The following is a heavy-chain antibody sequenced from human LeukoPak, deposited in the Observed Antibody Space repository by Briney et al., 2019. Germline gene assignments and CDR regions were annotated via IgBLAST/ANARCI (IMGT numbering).Heavy chain of an antibody. CDR3: ARGGTTVTPGLLWFDP. D-gene: IGHD4-17*01. CDR1: GGSISSHY. Sequence: SETLSLTCTVSGGSISSHYWSRIRQPPGKGLEWIGYIYYSGSTKYNPSLKSRVTISVDTSKNQFSLKLSSVTAADTAVYYCARGGTTVTPGLLWFDPWGQGTLVTVSS. J-gene: IGHJ5*02. V-gene: IGHV4-59*11. CDR2: IYYSGST.